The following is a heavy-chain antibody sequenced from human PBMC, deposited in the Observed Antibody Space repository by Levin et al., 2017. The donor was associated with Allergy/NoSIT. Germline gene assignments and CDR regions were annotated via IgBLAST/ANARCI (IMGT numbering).Heavy chain of an antibody. CDR2: ISSSSSYT. V-gene: IGHV3-11*05. D-gene: IGHD6-13*01. CDR1: GFTFSDYY. J-gene: IGHJ5*02. Sequence: AGGSLRLSCAASGFTFSDYYMSWIRQAPGKGLEWVSYISSSSSYTNYADSVKGRFTISRDNAKNSLYLQMNSLRAEDTAVYYCARDHSSSWYVGWFDPWGQGTLVTVSS. CDR3: ARDHSSSWYVGWFDP.